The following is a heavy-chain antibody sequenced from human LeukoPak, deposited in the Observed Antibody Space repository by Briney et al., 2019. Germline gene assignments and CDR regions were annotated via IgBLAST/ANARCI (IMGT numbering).Heavy chain of an antibody. Sequence: SETLSLTCTVSGGSISSSSYYWGWIRQPPGKGLEWIGSIYYSGSTYYNPSLKSRVTISVDTSKNQFSLKLSSVTAADTAVYYCARDIVGSSWYSGSYYYYGMDVWGQGTTVTVSS. V-gene: IGHV4-39*07. CDR2: IYYSGST. D-gene: IGHD6-13*01. CDR1: GGSISSSSYY. J-gene: IGHJ6*02. CDR3: ARDIVGSSWYSGSYYYYGMDV.